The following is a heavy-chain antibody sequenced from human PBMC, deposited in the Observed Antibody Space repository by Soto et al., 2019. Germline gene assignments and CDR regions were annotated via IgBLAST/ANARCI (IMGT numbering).Heavy chain of an antibody. Sequence: SETLSLTCTVSGGSISSGGYYLSWLRQHPGKGLEWIGYIYYSGSTYYNPSLKSRVTISVDTSKNQFSLKLSSVTAADTAVYYCARGGYCSGGSCYGWFDPWGQGTLVTVSS. D-gene: IGHD2-15*01. CDR3: ARGGYCSGGSCYGWFDP. V-gene: IGHV4-31*03. CDR1: GGSISSGGYY. J-gene: IGHJ5*02. CDR2: IYYSGST.